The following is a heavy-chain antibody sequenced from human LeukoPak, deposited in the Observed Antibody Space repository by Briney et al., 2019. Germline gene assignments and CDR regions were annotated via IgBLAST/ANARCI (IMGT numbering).Heavy chain of an antibody. CDR2: INHSGST. J-gene: IGHJ4*02. Sequence: PSETLSLTCAVYGGSFSGYYWSWIRQPPGKGLEWIGEINHSGSTNYNPSLKSRVTITVDTSKNQFSLKLSSVTAADTAVYYCARPPHKNMVRGVIGRIDYWGQGTLVTVSS. D-gene: IGHD3-10*01. CDR1: GGSFSGYY. CDR3: ARPPHKNMVRGVIGRIDY. V-gene: IGHV4-34*01.